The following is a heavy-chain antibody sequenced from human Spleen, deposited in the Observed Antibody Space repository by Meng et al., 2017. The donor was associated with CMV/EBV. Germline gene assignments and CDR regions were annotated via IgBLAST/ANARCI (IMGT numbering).Heavy chain of an antibody. Sequence: GESLKISCAASGFTFSSYAMHWVRQAPGKGLEWVAVISYDGSNKYYADSVKGRFTISRDNSKNTLYLQMNSLRAEDTAVYYCAREGLLAAAMRGSPAFDIWGQGTMVTVSS. CDR3: AREGLLAAAMRGSPAFDI. D-gene: IGHD6-13*01. J-gene: IGHJ3*02. V-gene: IGHV3-30*04. CDR2: ISYDGSNK. CDR1: GFTFSSYA.